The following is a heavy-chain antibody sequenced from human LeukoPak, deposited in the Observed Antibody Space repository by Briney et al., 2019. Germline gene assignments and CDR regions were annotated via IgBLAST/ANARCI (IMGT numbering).Heavy chain of an antibody. CDR3: AKIGTYYGSGSYYLPHCLDY. J-gene: IGHJ4*02. CDR1: GFTFSDYA. CDR2: ISGGGEFT. V-gene: IGHV3-23*01. Sequence: QPGGSLRLSCAASGFTFSDYAMSWVRRSPGKGLEWVSHISGGGEFTYYADSVKGRFTISRDSSKNTLYLQMSSLRVEDTAVYYCAKIGTYYGSGSYYLPHCLDYWGQGTLVTVSS. D-gene: IGHD3-10*01.